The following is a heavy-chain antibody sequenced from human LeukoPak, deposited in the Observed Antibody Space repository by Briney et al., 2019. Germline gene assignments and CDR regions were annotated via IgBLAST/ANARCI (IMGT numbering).Heavy chain of an antibody. CDR1: GYTFTTHL. CDR3: AREQPPFGRLDP. V-gene: IGHV1-46*01. Sequence: GASVKVSCKTSGYTFTTHLVHWVRQAPGQGLEWMGRINPSKGDTHYAQKFQGRVTVTRDTSTSTVYMELSSLRFEDTAIYHCAREQPPFGRLDPWGQGTLVTVSS. D-gene: IGHD3-16*01. J-gene: IGHJ5*02. CDR2: INPSKGDT.